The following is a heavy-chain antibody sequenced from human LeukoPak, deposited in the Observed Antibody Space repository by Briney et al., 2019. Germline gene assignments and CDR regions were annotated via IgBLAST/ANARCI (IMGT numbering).Heavy chain of an antibody. V-gene: IGHV3-66*01. Sequence: GGSLRLSCAASGFTVSSNYMSWVRQAPGKGLEWVSVIYSGGSTYYADTVKGRFTISRDNSKNTLYLQMNSLRAEDTAVYYCAREPYDSSDILTFDYWGQGTLVTVSS. CDR2: IYSGGST. J-gene: IGHJ4*02. D-gene: IGHD3-22*01. CDR1: GFTVSSNY. CDR3: AREPYDSSDILTFDY.